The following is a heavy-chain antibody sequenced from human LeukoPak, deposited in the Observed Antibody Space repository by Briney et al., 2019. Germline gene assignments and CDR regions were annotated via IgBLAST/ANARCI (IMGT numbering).Heavy chain of an antibody. Sequence: PGGSLRLSCAASGFTFSSYWMSWVRQAPGKGLEWVANIKQDGSEKYYVDSVKGRFTISRDNAKNSLYLQMNSLRAEDTAVYYCARDEGYYDFWSGMGGDYYYYMDVWGKGTTVTVSS. CDR1: GFTFSSYW. V-gene: IGHV3-7*01. CDR2: IKQDGSEK. D-gene: IGHD3-3*01. J-gene: IGHJ6*03. CDR3: ARDEGYYDFWSGMGGDYYYYMDV.